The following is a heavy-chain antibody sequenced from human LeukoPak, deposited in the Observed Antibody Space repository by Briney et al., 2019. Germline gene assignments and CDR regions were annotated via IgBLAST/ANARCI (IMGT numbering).Heavy chain of an antibody. V-gene: IGHV1-8*03. CDR1: GYTFTSYD. CDR2: MNPNSGNT. J-gene: IGHJ3*02. Sequence: GASVKVSCKASGYTFTSYDINWVRQATGQGLEWRGWMNPNSGNTGYAQKFQGRVTITRNTSISTAYMELSSLRSEDTAVYYCARALIGRDAFDIWGQGTMVTVSS. CDR3: ARALIGRDAFDI. D-gene: IGHD2-21*01.